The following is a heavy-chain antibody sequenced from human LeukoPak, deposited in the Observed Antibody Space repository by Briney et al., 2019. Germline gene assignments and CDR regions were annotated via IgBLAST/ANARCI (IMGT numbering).Heavy chain of an antibody. V-gene: IGHV4-59*11. Sequence: SETLSLICTVSGGSLSGHYWSWIRKPQGKRLEWIGYVSYTGRTKYNPSLQSRVTISIDTSKSQFSLKLTSGTSADTAVYSCARLLDNDISGDPDTFDVWGQGTTVIVSS. CDR1: GGSLSGHY. J-gene: IGHJ3*01. D-gene: IGHD3-22*01. CDR3: ARLLDNDISGDPDTFDV. CDR2: VSYTGRT.